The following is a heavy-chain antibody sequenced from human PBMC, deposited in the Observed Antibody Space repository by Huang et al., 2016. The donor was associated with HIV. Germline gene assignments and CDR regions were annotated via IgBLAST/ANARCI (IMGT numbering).Heavy chain of an antibody. CDR1: GFTFSSYA. Sequence: QVQLVESGGGVVQPGRSLRLSCAASGFTFSSYAMHWVRQTPGKGLEWVAVISYDGSKKNYADSVKGRFTISRDNSKNTLYLQMNSLGAEDTAVYYCARRLAAAARGFDYWGQGTLVTVSS. J-gene: IGHJ4*02. D-gene: IGHD6-13*01. CDR3: ARRLAAAARGFDY. V-gene: IGHV3-30-3*01. CDR2: ISYDGSKK.